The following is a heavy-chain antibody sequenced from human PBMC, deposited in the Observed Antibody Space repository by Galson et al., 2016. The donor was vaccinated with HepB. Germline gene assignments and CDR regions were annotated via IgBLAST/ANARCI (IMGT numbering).Heavy chain of an antibody. V-gene: IGHV3-15*01. J-gene: IGHJ4*02. CDR1: GFTFTNAW. Sequence: SLRLSCAASGFTFTNAWMSWVRQAPGTGLEWVGRINRKSEGGTTAYATVVKGRFTISRDDSKSPLYLQLNSLKTEDTAVYYCTTRGGRTGPSFWGQGTLGT. CDR3: TTRGGRTGPSF. CDR2: INRKSEGGTT. D-gene: IGHD1-14*01.